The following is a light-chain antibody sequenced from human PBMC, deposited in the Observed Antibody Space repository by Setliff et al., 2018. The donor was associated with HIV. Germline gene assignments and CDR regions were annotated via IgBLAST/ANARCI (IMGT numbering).Light chain of an antibody. Sequence: QSALTQPASVSGSPGQSITISCTGTSTDIGGYNFVSWYQQHPGKAPKLIIYDVSNRPSGVSYRFSASKSGSTASLTISGLQAADEADYYCSSYTYTSPRVVFGGGTKVTVL. CDR1: STDIGGYNF. CDR2: DVS. V-gene: IGLV2-14*03. CDR3: SSYTYTSPRVV. J-gene: IGLJ2*01.